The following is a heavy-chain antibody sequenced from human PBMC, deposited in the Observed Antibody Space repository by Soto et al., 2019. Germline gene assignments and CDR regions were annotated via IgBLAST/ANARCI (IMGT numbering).Heavy chain of an antibody. Sequence: GGSLRLSCAASGLTFNRYWMHWVRHAPGKGLVWVSHINTDGSNTNYADSVKGRFTISRDNAKSMLFLQMNSLRDEDTAVYYCAREFCSGGNCYTYYFDPWGQGIPVTSPQ. CDR2: INTDGSNT. CDR3: AREFCSGGNCYTYYFDP. V-gene: IGHV3-74*01. CDR1: GLTFNRYW. D-gene: IGHD2-15*01. J-gene: IGHJ5*02.